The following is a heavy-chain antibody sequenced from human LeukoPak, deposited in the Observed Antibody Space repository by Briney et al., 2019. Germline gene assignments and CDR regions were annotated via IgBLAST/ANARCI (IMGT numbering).Heavy chain of an antibody. CDR2: ICSDATNQ. J-gene: IGHJ5*02. CDR3: SKDAEIGFNYSNFLEH. V-gene: IGHV3-33*06. Sequence: GTTLTLTCKASGFTISNFDMHWVRQALGKGLEWVAVICSDATNQYNPDSVKGRFTISRDNFKRSVSLEMNSMRAEDTAVYYCSKDAEIGFNYSNFLEHWGQGSLVIVSS. CDR1: GFTISNFD. D-gene: IGHD4-11*01.